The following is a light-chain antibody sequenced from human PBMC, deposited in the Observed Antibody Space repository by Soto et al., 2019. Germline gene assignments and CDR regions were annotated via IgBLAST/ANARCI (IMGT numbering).Light chain of an antibody. CDR3: CSYAGSSTLV. V-gene: IGLV2-23*01. J-gene: IGLJ3*02. CDR1: SSDVGSYNY. Sequence: QSALTQPASVSGSPGQSITISCTGTSSDVGSYNYVSWYQQHPGKAPKLMIYEGTKRPSGVSNRFSGSKSGNTASLTISGRQAEDEADYRCCSYAGSSTLVFGGGTKVTVL. CDR2: EGT.